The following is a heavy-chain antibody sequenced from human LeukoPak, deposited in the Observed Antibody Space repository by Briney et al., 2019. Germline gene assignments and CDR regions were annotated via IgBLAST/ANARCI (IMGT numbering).Heavy chain of an antibody. V-gene: IGHV1-18*01. D-gene: IGHD1-1*01. CDR3: ARDSGSDPDY. CDR2: ISAYNGNT. Sequence: XMGWISAYNGNTNYAQKLQGRVTMTTDTSTSTAYMELRSLRSDDTAVYYCARDSGSDPDYWGQGTLVTVSS. J-gene: IGHJ4*02.